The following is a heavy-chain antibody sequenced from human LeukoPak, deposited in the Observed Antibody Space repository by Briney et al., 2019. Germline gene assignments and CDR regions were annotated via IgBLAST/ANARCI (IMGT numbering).Heavy chain of an antibody. CDR3: ARTYYYDSSGYYYDAFDI. D-gene: IGHD3-22*01. CDR1: GYTFTSYY. CDR2: INPSGGGT. V-gene: IGHV1-46*01. J-gene: IGHJ3*02. Sequence: GASVTVSCTASGYTFTSYYIHWVRQAPGQGLEWMGIINPSGGGTRYAQTFQGRVTMTSDTSTSTVYMELSSLRSEDTAVYYCARTYYYDSSGYYYDAFDIWGQGTMVTVSS.